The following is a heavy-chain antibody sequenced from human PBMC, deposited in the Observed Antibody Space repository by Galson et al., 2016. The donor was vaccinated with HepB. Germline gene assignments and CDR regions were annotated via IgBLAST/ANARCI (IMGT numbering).Heavy chain of an antibody. CDR2: IYSGGNT. D-gene: IGHD6-13*01. Sequence: SLRLSCAASGFTVGNNYMSWVRQAPGKGLEWVSLIYSGGNTLYADSVKGRFSISRDNSKNTLYLQMNSLSAEDTAVYYCARNPGASTWGWGLGTTVTVSS. V-gene: IGHV3-66*01. CDR1: GFTVGNNY. J-gene: IGHJ6*02. CDR3: ARNPGASTWG.